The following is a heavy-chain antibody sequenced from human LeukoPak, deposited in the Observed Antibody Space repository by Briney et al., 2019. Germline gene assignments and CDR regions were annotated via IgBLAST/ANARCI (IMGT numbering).Heavy chain of an antibody. V-gene: IGHV7-4-1*02. CDR1: GYTFSSYT. Sequence: GASVKVSCKASGYTFSSYTMNWVRQAPGQGLEWMGWINTNTGNPTYAQDYTGRFVFSLDTSLSTTYLQISRLKAEDTAVYYCASGPSYSGSNEYFDSWGQGTLVTVSS. J-gene: IGHJ4*02. CDR3: ASGPSYSGSNEYFDS. D-gene: IGHD1-26*01. CDR2: INTNTGNP.